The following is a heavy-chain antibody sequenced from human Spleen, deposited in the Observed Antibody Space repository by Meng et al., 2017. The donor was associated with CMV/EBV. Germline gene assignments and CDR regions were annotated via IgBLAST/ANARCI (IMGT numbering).Heavy chain of an antibody. CDR2: IHYSGST. V-gene: IGHV4-61*01. CDR3: ARVPEHDLRFSWWGAFHI. J-gene: IGHJ3*02. Sequence: SETLSLTCSVSGGSVSSGSYYWSWIRQPPGKGLEWIGNIHYSGSTTYNPSLRSRVTISADTSNNQFSLKLTSVTAADTAVYYCARVPEHDLRFSWWGAFHIWGQGTMVTVSS. CDR1: GGSVSSGSYY. D-gene: IGHD3-3*01.